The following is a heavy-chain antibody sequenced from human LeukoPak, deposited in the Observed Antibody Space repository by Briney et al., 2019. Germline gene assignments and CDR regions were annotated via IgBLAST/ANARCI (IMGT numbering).Heavy chain of an antibody. J-gene: IGHJ4*02. CDR1: GFTFTNYG. CDR2: ISGSGAST. CDR3: AKDPLGYSSGWDPYYFDY. V-gene: IGHV3-23*01. Sequence: GGSLRLSCAASGFTFTNYGMSWVRQAPGKGLEWVSAISGSGASTYYADSVKGRFTISRDNSKNTLYLQMNSLRAEDTAVYYCAKDPLGYSSGWDPYYFDYWGQGTLVTVSS. D-gene: IGHD6-19*01.